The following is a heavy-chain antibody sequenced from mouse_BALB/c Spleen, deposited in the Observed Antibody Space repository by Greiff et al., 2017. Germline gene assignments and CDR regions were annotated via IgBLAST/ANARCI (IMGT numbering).Heavy chain of an antibody. J-gene: IGHJ2*01. CDR2: ISDGGSYT. V-gene: IGHV5-4*02. CDR1: GFTFSDYY. D-gene: IGHD4-1*01. CDR3: ARGGAGPYYFDY. Sequence: EVQLKESGGGLVKPGGSLKLSCAASGFTFSDYYMYWVRQTPEKRLEWVATISDGGSYTYYPDSVKGRFTISRDNAKNNLYLQMSSLKSEDTAMYYCARGGAGPYYFDYWGQGTTLTVSS.